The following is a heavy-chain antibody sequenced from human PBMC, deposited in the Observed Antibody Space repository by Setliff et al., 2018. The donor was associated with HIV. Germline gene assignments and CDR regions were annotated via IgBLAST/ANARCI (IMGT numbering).Heavy chain of an antibody. Sequence: GGSLRLSCAASGFTFTNYWMSWVRQAPGKGLEWVANIHKVGSERYYVDSVKGRFTISRDNAKNSLFLQLNSLRDEDTAGYYCARESWELLGGDYYYYYMDVWGKGTTVTVSS. CDR2: IHKVGSER. V-gene: IGHV3-7*01. J-gene: IGHJ6*03. D-gene: IGHD1-26*01. CDR1: GFTFTNYW. CDR3: ARESWELLGGDYYYYYMDV.